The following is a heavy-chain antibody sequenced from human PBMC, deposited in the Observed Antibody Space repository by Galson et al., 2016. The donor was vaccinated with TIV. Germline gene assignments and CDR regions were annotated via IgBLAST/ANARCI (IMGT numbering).Heavy chain of an antibody. CDR2: IIPTFHSA. CDR1: GGTFSDYG. J-gene: IGHJ4*02. V-gene: IGHV1-69*13. CDR3: ATLGGYFGSGSYKTDF. D-gene: IGHD3-10*01. Sequence: SVKVSCKASGGTFSDYGISWVRQAPGQGLEWMGRIIPTFHSAKSAQRFQDRVTITADESMGTVYMELSSLRSEDTAVYYCATLGGYFGSGSYKTDFWGRGTLVTVSS.